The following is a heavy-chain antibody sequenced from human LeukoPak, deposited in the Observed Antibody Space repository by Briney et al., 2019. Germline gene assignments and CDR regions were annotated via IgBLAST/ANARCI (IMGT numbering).Heavy chain of an antibody. CDR1: GFTFDDYA. Sequence: GGSLRLSCAASGFTFDDYAMHWVRHAPGKGLEWVSLISGDGGSTYYADSVKGRFTISRDNSKNSLYLQMNSLRTEDTALYYCAKDHFRGYSYGGRGFDYWGQGTLVTVSS. CDR2: ISGDGGST. J-gene: IGHJ4*02. D-gene: IGHD5-18*01. V-gene: IGHV3-43*02. CDR3: AKDHFRGYSYGGRGFDY.